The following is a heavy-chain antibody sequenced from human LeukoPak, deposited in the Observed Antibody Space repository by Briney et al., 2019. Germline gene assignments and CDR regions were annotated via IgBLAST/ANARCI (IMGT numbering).Heavy chain of an antibody. CDR3: AAEIYSGTYGRCCSFAF. CDR2: IIVGSGNT. J-gene: IGHJ4*02. V-gene: IGHV1-58*02. D-gene: IGHD1-26*01. CDR1: GFTFSNSA. Sequence: ASVKVSCKASGFTFSNSAMRWVRQARGQRLEWIGWIIVGSGNTHYAQNFQERLTITRDMSTNTAYMELSSLRSEDTAVYYCAAEIYSGTYGRCCSFAFWGQGTLVTVSS.